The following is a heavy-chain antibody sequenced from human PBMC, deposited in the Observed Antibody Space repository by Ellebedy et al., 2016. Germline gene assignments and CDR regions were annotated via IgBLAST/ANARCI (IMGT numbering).Heavy chain of an antibody. J-gene: IGHJ4*02. CDR2: IIPILGIA. Sequence: SVKVSXXASGGTFSSYAISWVRQAPGQGLEWMGRIIPILGIANYAQKFQGRVTITADKSTSTAYMELSSLRSEDTAVYYCANDYYGSGSLDYWGQGTLVTVSS. V-gene: IGHV1-69*04. D-gene: IGHD3-10*01. CDR3: ANDYYGSGSLDY. CDR1: GGTFSSYA.